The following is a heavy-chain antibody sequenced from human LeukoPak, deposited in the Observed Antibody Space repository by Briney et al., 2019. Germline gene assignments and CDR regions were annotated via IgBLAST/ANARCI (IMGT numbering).Heavy chain of an antibody. CDR3: ARDERSIQFNY. CDR2: ISGSGGST. V-gene: IGHV3-23*01. CDR1: GFTFSSYG. Sequence: GGTLRLSCAASGFTFSSYGMSWVRQAPGKGLEWVSAISGSGGSTYYADSVKGRFTISRDNSKSTLYLQLNSLRAEDTAIYYCARDERSIQFNYWGQGTLVTVSS. J-gene: IGHJ4*02. D-gene: IGHD2-21*01.